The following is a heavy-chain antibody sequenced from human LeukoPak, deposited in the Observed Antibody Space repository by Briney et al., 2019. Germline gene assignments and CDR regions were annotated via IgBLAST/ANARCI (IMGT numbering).Heavy chain of an antibody. V-gene: IGHV4-39*01. J-gene: IGHJ5*02. CDR3: ARPPYGDYASWFDP. D-gene: IGHD4-17*01. Sequence: PSETLSLTCTVSGGSISSSSYYWGWIRQPPGKGLEWIGSIYCSGSTYYNPSLKSRVTISVDTSKNQFSLKLSSVTAADTAVYYCARPPYGDYASWFDPWGQGTLVTVSS. CDR1: GGSISSSSYY. CDR2: IYCSGST.